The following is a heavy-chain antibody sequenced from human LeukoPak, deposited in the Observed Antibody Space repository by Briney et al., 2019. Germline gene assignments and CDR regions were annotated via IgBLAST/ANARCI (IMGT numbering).Heavy chain of an antibody. Sequence: ASVKVSCKASGYTFTSYDISWVRQAPGQGLEWMGWISTYNDNTHYAQRLQGRVTMTTDTSTSTVYMELKSLRSDDTAVYYCARIQSRIIAARPGNPAFDYWGRGTLVTVSS. CDR1: GYTFTSYD. J-gene: IGHJ4*02. CDR2: ISTYNDNT. CDR3: ARIQSRIIAARPGNPAFDY. D-gene: IGHD6-6*01. V-gene: IGHV1-18*01.